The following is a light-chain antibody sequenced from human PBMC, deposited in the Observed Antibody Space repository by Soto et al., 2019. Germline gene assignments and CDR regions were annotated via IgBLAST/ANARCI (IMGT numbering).Light chain of an antibody. CDR3: CSYAGSYV. CDR2: EGT. CDR1: SNDVGTYNV. V-gene: IGLV2-23*01. Sequence: QAASVSGSPGQSITISCTGISNDVGTYNVVSWYQQHPGKAPKLLIYEGTQRPSGISYRFSASRSGNTASLTISGLQTEDEADYHCCSYAGSYVFGGGTKLTVL. J-gene: IGLJ1*01.